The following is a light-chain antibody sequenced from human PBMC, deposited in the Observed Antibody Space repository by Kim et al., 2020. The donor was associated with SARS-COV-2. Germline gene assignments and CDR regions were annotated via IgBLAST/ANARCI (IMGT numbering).Light chain of an antibody. CDR2: GKH. J-gene: IGLJ2*01. V-gene: IGLV3-19*01. Sequence: SSELTQDPAVSVALGQTVRITCQGDSLRSYYASWYQQKPGQAPVLVIYGKHNRPSGIPDRFSGSSSGNTTSLTITGAQAEDEADYYCNSRDSSGYHLVFGGGTQLTVL. CDR1: SLRSYY. CDR3: NSRDSSGYHLV.